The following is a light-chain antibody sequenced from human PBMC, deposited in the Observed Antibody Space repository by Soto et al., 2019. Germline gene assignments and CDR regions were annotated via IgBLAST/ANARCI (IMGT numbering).Light chain of an antibody. V-gene: IGKV3-20*01. CDR1: QSVSSGY. CDR2: GAS. CDR3: QQYGISQNT. Sequence: ETVMTQSPGTLSLSPGERATLSCRASQSVSSGYLAWYQQKPGQAPRLLIFGASNRATGIPDRFTGSGSGTDCTLTISRLEPEDFAVYSCQQYGISQNTFGQGTKLEIK. J-gene: IGKJ2*01.